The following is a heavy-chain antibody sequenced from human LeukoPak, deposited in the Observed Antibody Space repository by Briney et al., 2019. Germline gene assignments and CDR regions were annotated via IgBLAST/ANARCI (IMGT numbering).Heavy chain of an antibody. V-gene: IGHV3-23*01. D-gene: IGHD2-8*02. CDR2: ISGSGSST. Sequence: PGGSLRLSCVASGFTLSSYAMAWVRQAPGKGLEWVSAISGSGSSTYYADSVKGRFTISRDNSKNTLYLQMNSLRAEDTAVYYCAKTSGYFDYWGQGALVTVSS. CDR1: GFTLSSYA. J-gene: IGHJ4*02. CDR3: AKTSGYFDY.